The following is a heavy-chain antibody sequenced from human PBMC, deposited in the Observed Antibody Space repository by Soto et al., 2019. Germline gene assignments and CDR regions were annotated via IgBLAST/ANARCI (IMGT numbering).Heavy chain of an antibody. D-gene: IGHD1-26*01. Sequence: QVQLQESGPGLVKPSETLSLTCTVSGGSISSHPWSWIRQAPGKGLEWIGYIYNSGRTVYNPSFRSRVTMLLVSPNNQFTLNLGSVIAADTAIYYCAGDIPSGSYRFDSSGQGTLVTVSS. CDR3: AGDIPSGSYRFDS. J-gene: IGHJ4*02. CDR1: GGSISSHP. CDR2: IYNSGRT. V-gene: IGHV4-59*04.